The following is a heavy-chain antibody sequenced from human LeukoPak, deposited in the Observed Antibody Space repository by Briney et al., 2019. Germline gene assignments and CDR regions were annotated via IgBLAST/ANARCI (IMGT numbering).Heavy chain of an antibody. CDR2: IYYSGST. CDR1: GGSISSNNYY. V-gene: IGHV4-39*01. CDR3: ASVNRGWFGVGEY. D-gene: IGHD3-10*01. J-gene: IGHJ4*02. Sequence: SETLSLTCTVSGGSISSNNYYWGWIRQPPEKGLEWIVSIYYSGSTYYNPSHESRVTISVDTSKNQFSLKLTCVAAADTALYYCASVNRGWFGVGEYWGQGTLVTVSS.